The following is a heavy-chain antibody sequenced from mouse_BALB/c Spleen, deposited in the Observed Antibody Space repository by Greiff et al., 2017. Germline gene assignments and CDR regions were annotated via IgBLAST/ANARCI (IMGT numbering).Heavy chain of an antibody. CDR2: IRNKANGYTT. CDR3: ARDGYYYAMDY. D-gene: IGHD2-2*01. CDR1: GFTFTDYY. Sequence: DVMLVESGGGLVQPGGSLRLSCAPSGFTFTDYYMSWVRQPPGKALEWLGFIRNKANGYTTEYSASVKGRFTISRDNSQSILYLQMNTLRAEDSATYYCARDGYYYAMDYWGQGTSVTVSA. V-gene: IGHV7-3*02. J-gene: IGHJ4*01.